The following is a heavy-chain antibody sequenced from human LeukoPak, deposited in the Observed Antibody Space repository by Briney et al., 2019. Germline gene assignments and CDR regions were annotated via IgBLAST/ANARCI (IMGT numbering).Heavy chain of an antibody. CDR2: IYYSGST. V-gene: IGHV4-59*01. D-gene: IGHD5-24*01. CDR1: GGSISSYY. J-gene: IGHJ6*02. Sequence: SETLSLTCTVSGGSISSYYWSWIRQPPGKGLEWVGYIYYSGSTNYNSSLKSRVTISVDTSKNQFSLKLSSVTAADTAVYYCARYGRDGYTSYYYYGMDVWGQGTTVTVSS. CDR3: ARYGRDGYTSYYYYGMDV.